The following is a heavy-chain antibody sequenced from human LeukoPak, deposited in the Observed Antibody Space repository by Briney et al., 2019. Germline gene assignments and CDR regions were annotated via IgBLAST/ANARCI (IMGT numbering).Heavy chain of an antibody. CDR2: IYSGGST. J-gene: IGHJ4*02. CDR3: ASLVMYSSGWYPFDY. Sequence: GGSLRLSCAASGFTVSSNYMSWVRQAPGKGLEWVSVIYSGGSTYYADSVKGRFTISRDNSKNTLYLQMNSLRAEDTAVYYCASLVMYSSGWYPFDYWGQGTLVTVSS. D-gene: IGHD6-19*01. V-gene: IGHV3-66*01. CDR1: GFTVSSNY.